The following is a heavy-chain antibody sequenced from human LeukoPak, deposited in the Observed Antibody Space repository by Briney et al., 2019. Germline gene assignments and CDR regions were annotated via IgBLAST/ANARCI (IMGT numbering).Heavy chain of an antibody. V-gene: IGHV4-39*07. CDR1: GGSIRSTTYY. CDR3: ARLVGATFLSRFDY. CDR2: IYYSGST. Sequence: SETLSLTCSVSGGSIRSTTYYWGWIRQPPGKGLEWIGSIYYSGSTNYNPSLKSRVTISVDTSKNQFSLKLSSVTAADTAVYYCARLVGATFLSRFDYWGQGTLVTVSS. D-gene: IGHD1-26*01. J-gene: IGHJ4*02.